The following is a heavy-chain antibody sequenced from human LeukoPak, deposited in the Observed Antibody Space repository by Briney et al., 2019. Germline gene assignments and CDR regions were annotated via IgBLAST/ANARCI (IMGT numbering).Heavy chain of an antibody. CDR2: ISYDGGNK. CDR3: ARGVTVTTGWFDP. CDR1: GFTISSHS. D-gene: IGHD4-17*01. Sequence: GGSLRLSCAASGFTISSHSMDWVRQALGKGLEWVAVISYDGGNKYYADSVKGRFTISRDNSKNTLYLQMNSLRAEDTAVYYCARGVTVTTGWFDPWGQGTLVTVSS. J-gene: IGHJ5*02. V-gene: IGHV3-30*03.